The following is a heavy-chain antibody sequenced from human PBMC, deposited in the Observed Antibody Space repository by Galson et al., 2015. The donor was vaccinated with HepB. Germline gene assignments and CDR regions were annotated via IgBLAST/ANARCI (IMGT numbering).Heavy chain of an antibody. CDR3: ARVWKQWLAHDAFDI. CDR2: ISYDGSNK. CDR1: GFTFSSYA. J-gene: IGHJ3*02. D-gene: IGHD6-19*01. V-gene: IGHV3-30-3*01. Sequence: SLRLSCAASGFTFSSYAMHWVRQAPGKGLEWVAVISYDGSNKYYADSVKGRFTISRDNSKNTLYLQMNSLRAEDTAVYYCARVWKQWLAHDAFDIWGQGTMVTVSS.